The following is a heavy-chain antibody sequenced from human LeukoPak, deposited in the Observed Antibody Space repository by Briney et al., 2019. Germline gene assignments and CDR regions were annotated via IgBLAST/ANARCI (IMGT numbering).Heavy chain of an antibody. CDR1: GFTFSSYA. CDR3: ARELVVVVPAAVYYYYGMDV. D-gene: IGHD2-2*01. Sequence: GGSLRLSCAASGFTFSSYAMHWVRQAPGKGLEWVAVIWYDGSNKYYADSVKGRFTISRDNSKNTLYLQMNSLRAEDTAVYYCARELVVVVPAAVYYYYGMDVWGQGTTVTVSS. J-gene: IGHJ6*02. CDR2: IWYDGSNK. V-gene: IGHV3-33*08.